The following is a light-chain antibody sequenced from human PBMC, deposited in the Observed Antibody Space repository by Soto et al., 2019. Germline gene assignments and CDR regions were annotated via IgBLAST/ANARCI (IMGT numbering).Light chain of an antibody. CDR3: SSYTSSSTPYV. Sequence: QSALTQPAYVSGSPGQSITISCTGTSSDVGGYNYVSWYQQHPGKAPKLMIYEVSNRPSGVSNRLSGSKSGNTASLTISGLQAEDEADYYCSSYTSSSTPYVFGTGTKLTVL. CDR1: SSDVGGYNY. V-gene: IGLV2-14*01. CDR2: EVS. J-gene: IGLJ1*01.